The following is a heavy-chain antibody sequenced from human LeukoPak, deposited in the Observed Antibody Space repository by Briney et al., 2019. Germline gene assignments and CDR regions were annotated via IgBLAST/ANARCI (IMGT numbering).Heavy chain of an antibody. CDR2: IYHSGST. Sequence: SETLSLTCTVSGYSISSGYHWGWIRQPPGKGLEWIGSIYHSGSTYYNPSLKSRVTISVDTSKNQFSLKLSSVTAADTAVYYCARDFYDYVWGSYRGFDYWGQGTLVTVSS. CDR1: GYSISSGYH. V-gene: IGHV4-38-2*02. J-gene: IGHJ4*02. CDR3: ARDFYDYVWGSYRGFDY. D-gene: IGHD3-16*02.